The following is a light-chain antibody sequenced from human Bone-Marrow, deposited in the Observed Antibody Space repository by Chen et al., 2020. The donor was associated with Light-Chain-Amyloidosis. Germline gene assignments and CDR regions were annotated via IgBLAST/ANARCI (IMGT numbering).Light chain of an antibody. J-gene: IGLJ1*01. CDR3: SSYTITNTLV. CDR1: SSDVGGDNN. V-gene: IGLV2-14*01. CDR2: EVT. Sequence: QSALTQPASVSGSPGQSITISCTGTSSDVGGDNNVSWYQQHPDKAPKLMIYEVTNRPSWVPDRCSGSKSDNTASLTISGLQTEDEADYCCSSYTITNTLVFGSGTRVTVL.